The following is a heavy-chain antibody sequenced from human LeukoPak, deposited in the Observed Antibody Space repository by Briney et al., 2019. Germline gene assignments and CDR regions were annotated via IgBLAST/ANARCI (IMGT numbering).Heavy chain of an antibody. Sequence: SVKVSCKASGYTFTSYGISWVRQAPRQGLEWMGGITPMFGTANYAQKFQGRVTITADDSTSTAYMELSSLRSEDTAVYYCVRDGSYYDSSGYYYLYWGQGTLVTVSS. J-gene: IGHJ4*02. CDR1: GYTFTSYG. D-gene: IGHD3-22*01. CDR3: VRDGSYYDSSGYYYLY. CDR2: ITPMFGTA. V-gene: IGHV1-69*13.